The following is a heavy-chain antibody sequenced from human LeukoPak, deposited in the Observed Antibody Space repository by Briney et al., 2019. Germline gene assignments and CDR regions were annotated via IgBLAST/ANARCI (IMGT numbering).Heavy chain of an antibody. D-gene: IGHD3-3*01. CDR2: ISSSGSTI. CDR3: ARASDDFWSGYPHLIFDY. J-gene: IGHJ4*02. CDR1: GFTFSSYS. Sequence: GGSLRLSCAASGFTFSSYSMNWVRQAPGKGLEWVSYISSSGSTIYYADSVKGRFTISRDNAKNSLYLQMNSLRAEDTAVYYCARASDDFWSGYPHLIFDYWGQGTLVTVSS. V-gene: IGHV3-48*04.